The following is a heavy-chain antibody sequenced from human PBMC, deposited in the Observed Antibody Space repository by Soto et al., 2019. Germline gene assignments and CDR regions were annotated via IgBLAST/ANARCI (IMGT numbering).Heavy chain of an antibody. J-gene: IGHJ4*02. CDR2: IYYSGST. CDR1: GGSISSYY. D-gene: IGHD2-8*01. Sequence: SETLSLTCTVSGGSISSYYWSWIRQHAGKGLGWIGRIYYSGSTYYNPSLKSRVTISVDTSKNQFSLKLSSVTAADTAVYYCARDPGYWTIGQGGYFDYWGQGTLVTVSS. V-gene: IGHV4-4*07. CDR3: ARDPGYWTIGQGGYFDY.